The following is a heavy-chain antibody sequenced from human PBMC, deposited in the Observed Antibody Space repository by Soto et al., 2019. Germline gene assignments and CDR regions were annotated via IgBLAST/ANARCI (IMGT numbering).Heavy chain of an antibody. CDR2: VHHSGST. V-gene: IGHV4-4*02. D-gene: IGHD3-22*01. CDR1: GVSISSLYW. CDR3: ARRDYYDSTGYYTY. Sequence: SETLSLTCAVSGVSISSLYWWSWVRQPPGKGLEWIGEVHHSGSTNYNPSLKSRVTISVDKSKNQFSLKLSSVTAADTAMYYCARRDYYDSTGYYTYWGQGALVTVSS. J-gene: IGHJ4*02.